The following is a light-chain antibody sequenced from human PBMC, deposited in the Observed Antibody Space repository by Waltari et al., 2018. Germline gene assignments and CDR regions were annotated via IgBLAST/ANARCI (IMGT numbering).Light chain of an antibody. CDR1: SRDVGSYNL. Sequence: QSALTQPASVSGSPGQSITISCTGTSRDVGSYNLVSWYQQHPGKAPKLMIDEVSKRPSGVSNRFSGSKSGNTASLTISGLQAEDEADYYCCSYAGSPWVFGGGTKLTVL. CDR3: CSYAGSPWV. V-gene: IGLV2-23*02. J-gene: IGLJ3*02. CDR2: EVS.